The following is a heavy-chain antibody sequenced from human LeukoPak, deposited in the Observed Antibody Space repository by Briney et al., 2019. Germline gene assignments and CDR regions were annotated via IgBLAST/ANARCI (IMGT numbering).Heavy chain of an antibody. CDR1: GYSFTTYY. V-gene: IGHV1-46*01. CDR3: ARVHDSDWYFDY. D-gene: IGHD6-19*01. Sequence: ASVKVSCKASGYSFTTYYMHWVRQAPGQGLEWMGIIKPSGGSTSYAQKFQDRVTMTRDTSTSTVYMELSSLRSEDTAVYYCARVHDSDWYFDYCGQGTLVTVSS. CDR2: IKPSGGST. J-gene: IGHJ4*02.